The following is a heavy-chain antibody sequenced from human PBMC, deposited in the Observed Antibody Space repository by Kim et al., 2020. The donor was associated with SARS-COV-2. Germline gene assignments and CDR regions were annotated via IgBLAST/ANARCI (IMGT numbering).Heavy chain of an antibody. Sequence: GGSLRLSCAASGFTFSNTWMSWVRQAPGRGLEWVGRIKSKTDGGTTDYAAPVKGRFTISRDDSKNTLYLQMNSLKTEDTAVYYCTTDIVLLWFGELFPNGIWGQGTMVTVSS. D-gene: IGHD3-10*01. CDR2: IKSKTDGGTT. CDR3: TTDIVLLWFGELFPNGI. V-gene: IGHV3-15*01. J-gene: IGHJ3*02. CDR1: GFTFSNTW.